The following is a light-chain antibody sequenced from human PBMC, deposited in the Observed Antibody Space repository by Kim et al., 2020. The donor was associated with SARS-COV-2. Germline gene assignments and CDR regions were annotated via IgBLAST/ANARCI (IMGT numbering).Light chain of an antibody. CDR1: QSITYF. CDR2: AAS. V-gene: IGKV1-39*01. Sequence: DIQMTQSPSSLSASVGDGVTITCRARQSITYFLNWYQQKPGKAPKLLIYAASSLQSGVPSRFSGSGSGTDFTLTISSLQPEDFATYYCQQSYSTMYTFGQGTTLEIK. CDR3: QQSYSTMYT. J-gene: IGKJ2*01.